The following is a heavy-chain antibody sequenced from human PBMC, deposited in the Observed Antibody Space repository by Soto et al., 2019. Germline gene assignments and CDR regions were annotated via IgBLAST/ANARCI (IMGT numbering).Heavy chain of an antibody. Sequence: EASLKVSCKAAGYTFTVDYMHWFRRAPGQGLEWMGWINPNSGGTNYAQKFQGWVTMTRDTSISTAYMELSRLRSDDTAVYYCARAPLYNWNDVAAFDIWGQGTMVTVSS. J-gene: IGHJ3*02. CDR3: ARAPLYNWNDVAAFDI. CDR2: INPNSGGT. V-gene: IGHV1-2*04. D-gene: IGHD1-1*01. CDR1: GYTFTVDY.